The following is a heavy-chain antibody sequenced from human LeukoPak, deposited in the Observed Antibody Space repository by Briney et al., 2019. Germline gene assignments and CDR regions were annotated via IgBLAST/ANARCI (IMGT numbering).Heavy chain of an antibody. CDR1: GFDRTTNPVG. D-gene: IGHD1-26*01. V-gene: IGHV2-5*02. CDR3: AHRSSWYSWNHGDFDY. Sequence: TGSCPTLVSPTQTLTLTSSFTGFDRTTNPVGVGWVRQPPGKALEALALISWDDDRCSRPSLKTRLAITKDTSKNQVLITMTNMDPVDTGTYYCAHRSSWYSWNHGDFDYWGQGTLVTVSS. CDR2: ISWDDDR. J-gene: IGHJ4*02.